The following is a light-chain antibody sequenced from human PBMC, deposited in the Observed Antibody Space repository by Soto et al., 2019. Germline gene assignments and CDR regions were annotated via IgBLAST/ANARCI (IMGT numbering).Light chain of an antibody. Sequence: DIQMTQSPSTLSASVGDRVTITCRASQSISSWLAGYQQKPGKAPNLLIYKASSLESGVPSRFSGSGSGTEFTLTISSLQPDDFATYYCQQFNSYPGTFGQGTKVEIK. CDR3: QQFNSYPGT. CDR2: KAS. V-gene: IGKV1-5*03. CDR1: QSISSW. J-gene: IGKJ1*01.